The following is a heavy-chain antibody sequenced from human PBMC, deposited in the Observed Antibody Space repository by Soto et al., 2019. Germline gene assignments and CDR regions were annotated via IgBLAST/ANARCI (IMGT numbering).Heavy chain of an antibody. Sequence: TGGSLRLSCAASGFTFSSYGMSWVRQAPGKGLEWVSTVDASGGSTHYADSVKGRFTISRDNSKNTLYLQMSSLSAEDTALYYCAKDVGPSIPYFDYWGQGALVTVSS. CDR2: VDASGGST. CDR3: AKDVGPSIPYFDY. CDR1: GFTFSSYG. D-gene: IGHD1-26*01. V-gene: IGHV3-23*01. J-gene: IGHJ4*02.